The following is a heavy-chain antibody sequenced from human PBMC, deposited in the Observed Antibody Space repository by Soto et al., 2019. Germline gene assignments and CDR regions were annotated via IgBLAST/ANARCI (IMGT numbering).Heavy chain of an antibody. J-gene: IGHJ4*02. CDR1: GGSVRTGSYH. V-gene: IGHV4-61*01. Sequence: PDTLSLTCSVSGGSVRTGSYHWSWIRQPPGKGLEWIGFIPNNGSPDYNPSLKSRVVVSIDRSKNQFSLKVNSVTAADTAVYFCARIGWGGDSWGQGTLVTVSS. D-gene: IGHD7-27*01. CDR2: IPNNGSP. CDR3: ARIGWGGDS.